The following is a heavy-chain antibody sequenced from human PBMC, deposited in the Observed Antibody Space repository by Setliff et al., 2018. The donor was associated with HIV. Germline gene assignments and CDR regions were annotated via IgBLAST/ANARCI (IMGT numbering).Heavy chain of an antibody. D-gene: IGHD3-10*01. CDR2: FSADGSNK. V-gene: IGHV3-30*01. Sequence: GGSLRLSCEASGFTFGIYSMHWVRQAPGRGLEWMAVFSADGSNKYYADSVTGRFTISRDDSKNTLYLQMNSLRAEDTAVYYCAKDKGQKYADYWGQGTVVTVSS. J-gene: IGHJ4*02. CDR1: GFTFGIYS. CDR3: AKDKGQKYADY.